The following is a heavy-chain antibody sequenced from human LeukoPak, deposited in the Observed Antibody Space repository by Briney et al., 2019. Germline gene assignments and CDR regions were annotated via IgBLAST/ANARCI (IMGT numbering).Heavy chain of an antibody. CDR1: GFTFSSYA. D-gene: IGHD3-10*01. J-gene: IGHJ4*02. CDR2: ISGSGGST. V-gene: IGHV3-23*01. Sequence: GGSLRLSCAASGFTFSSYAMSWVRQAPGKGLEWVSAISGSGGSTYYADSVKGRFTISRDNSKNTLYLQMNSLRAEDTAVYYCANTMVRGVTLFDYWGQGTLVTVSS. CDR3: ANTMVRGVTLFDY.